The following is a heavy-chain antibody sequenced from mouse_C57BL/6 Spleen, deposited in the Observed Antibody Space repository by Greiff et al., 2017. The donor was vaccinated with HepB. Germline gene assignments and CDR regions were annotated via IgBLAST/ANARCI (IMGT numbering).Heavy chain of an antibody. CDR1: GYTFTDYN. D-gene: IGHD1-1*01. V-gene: IGHV1-22*01. CDR2: INPNNGGT. J-gene: IGHJ2*01. Sequence: EVQLQQSGPELVKPGASVKMSCKASGYTFTDYNMHWVKQSHGKSLEWIGYINPNNGGTSYNQKFKGKATLTVNKSSSTAYMELRSLTSEGSAVYYCEFYYGSSLDYWGQGTTLTVSS. CDR3: EFYYGSSLDY.